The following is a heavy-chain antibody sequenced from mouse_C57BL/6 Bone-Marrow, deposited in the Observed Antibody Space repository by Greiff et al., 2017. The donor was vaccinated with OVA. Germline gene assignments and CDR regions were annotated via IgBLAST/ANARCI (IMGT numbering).Heavy chain of an antibody. CDR1: GYTFTDHT. V-gene: IGHV1-78*01. CDR2: IYPRDGST. CDR3: AREDGYYVLWFAY. D-gene: IGHD2-3*01. J-gene: IGHJ3*01. Sequence: VQVVESDAELVKPGASVKISCKVSGYTFTDHTIHWMKQRPEQGLEWIGYIYPRDGSTKYNEKFKGKATLTADKSSSTAYMQLNSLTSEDSAVYFCAREDGYYVLWFAYWGQGTLVTVSA.